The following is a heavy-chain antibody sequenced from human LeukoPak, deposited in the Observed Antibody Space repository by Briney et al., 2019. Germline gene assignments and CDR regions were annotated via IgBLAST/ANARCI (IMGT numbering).Heavy chain of an antibody. CDR1: GCSLTSYW. D-gene: IGHD3-9*01. Sequence: GESLKISCKGSGCSLTSYWIGWVRQMPGKGLEWMGIIYPGDSDTRYSSSFQGQVTISADKSISTAYLQWSSLKASDTAMYYCARLLTYYDILTGYYKRPYYFDYWGQGTLVTVSS. V-gene: IGHV5-51*01. CDR2: IYPGDSDT. CDR3: ARLLTYYDILTGYYKRPYYFDY. J-gene: IGHJ4*02.